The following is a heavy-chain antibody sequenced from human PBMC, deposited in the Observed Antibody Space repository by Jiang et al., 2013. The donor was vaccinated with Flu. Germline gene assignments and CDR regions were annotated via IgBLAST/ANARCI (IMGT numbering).Heavy chain of an antibody. CDR1: EYTFTSYA. V-gene: IGHV1-3*01. D-gene: IGHD3-9*01. CDR3: AREANWLLDY. J-gene: IGHJ4*02. Sequence: SEYTFTSYAMHWVAPGPRTKGLSGWDGSTLAMVTQNNSQKFQGRVTITRDTSASTAYMELSSLRSEDTAVYYCAREANWLLDYWGQGTLVTVSS. CDR2: STLAMVT.